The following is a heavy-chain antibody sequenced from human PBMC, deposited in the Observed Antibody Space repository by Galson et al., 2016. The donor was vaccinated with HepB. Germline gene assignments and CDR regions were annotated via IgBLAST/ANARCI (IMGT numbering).Heavy chain of an antibody. CDR1: GDTFTGYY. V-gene: IGHV1-2*02. Sequence: SVKVSCKASGDTFTGYYLHWVRQAPGQGLEWMGWINPNSGATNYAQKFQGRVTMTRDTSISTVYMELSRLRSDDTAVYYCVVIGSNSWSGWFDPWGQGTLVTVSS. CDR3: VVIGSNSWSGWFDP. D-gene: IGHD6-13*01. CDR2: INPNSGAT. J-gene: IGHJ5*02.